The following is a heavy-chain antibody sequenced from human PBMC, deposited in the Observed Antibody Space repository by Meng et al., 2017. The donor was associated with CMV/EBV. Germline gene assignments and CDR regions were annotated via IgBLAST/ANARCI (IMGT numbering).Heavy chain of an antibody. J-gene: IGHJ4*02. D-gene: IGHD2-2*01. V-gene: IGHV1-2*02. CDR1: GYTFTGYY. Sequence: ASVKVSCKASGYTFTGYYMHWVRQAPGQGLEWMGWINPSSGGTNYAQKFQGRVTMTRDTSISTAYMELSRLRSDDTAVYYCARSESSLRMPAIWYWGQGTLVTVSS. CDR3: ARSESSLRMPAIWY. CDR2: INPSSGGT.